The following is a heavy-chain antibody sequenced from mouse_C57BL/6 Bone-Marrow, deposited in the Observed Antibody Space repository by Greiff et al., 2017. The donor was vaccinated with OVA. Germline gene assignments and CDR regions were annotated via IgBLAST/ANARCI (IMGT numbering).Heavy chain of an antibody. D-gene: IGHD1-1*01. J-gene: IGHJ2*01. V-gene: IGHV5-2*01. CDR3: ARQRLGYGSSYFHFDY. CDR1: EYEFPSHD. Sequence: EVQRVESGGGLVQPGESLKLSCESNEYEFPSHDMSWVRQTPEKRLELVAAINSDGGSTYYPDTMERRFIISRDNTKKTLYLQMSSLRSEDTALYYCARQRLGYGSSYFHFDYWGQGTTLTVSS. CDR2: INSDGGST.